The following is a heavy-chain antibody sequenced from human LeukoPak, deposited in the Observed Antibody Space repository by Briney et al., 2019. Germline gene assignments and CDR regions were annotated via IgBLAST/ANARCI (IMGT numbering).Heavy chain of an antibody. V-gene: IGHV5-51*01. Sequence: GESLKISCKASGYSFSNYWIGWVRQMPGKGLEWMGIIYPSDSDTRYSPSFQGQVTISADMSISTASLQWSSLKASDTAMYYCARPSNSGHDFWGQGALVTVSS. D-gene: IGHD5-12*01. J-gene: IGHJ4*02. CDR2: IYPSDSDT. CDR3: ARPSNSGHDF. CDR1: GYSFSNYW.